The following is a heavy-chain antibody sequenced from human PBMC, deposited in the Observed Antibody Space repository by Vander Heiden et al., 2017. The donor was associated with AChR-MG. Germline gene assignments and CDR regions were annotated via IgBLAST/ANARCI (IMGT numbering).Heavy chain of an antibody. D-gene: IGHD6-19*01. J-gene: IGHJ5*02. Sequence: QVQLVQSGAEVKKPGSSVKVSCKASGGTFSSYAISWVRQAPGQGLEWMGGIIPIFGTANYAQKFQGRVTITADKSTSTAYMELSSLRSEETAVYYCAIDTPIEWLAPNWFDPWGQVTLVTVSS. CDR2: IIPIFGTA. CDR1: GGTFSSYA. V-gene: IGHV1-69*06. CDR3: AIDTPIEWLAPNWFDP.